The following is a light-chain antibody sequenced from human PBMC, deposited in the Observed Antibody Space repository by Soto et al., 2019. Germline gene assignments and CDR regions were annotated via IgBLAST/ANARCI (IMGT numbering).Light chain of an antibody. Sequence: SYELTQPPSVSVSPGQTASISCSGDKLGEKYTCWYQQKPGQSPLLVIYQDKKRPSGIPERFSGSNSGNTATLTISETQAVDEADYYCQTWDNSTVVFGGGTKLTVL. V-gene: IGLV3-1*01. J-gene: IGLJ2*01. CDR1: KLGEKY. CDR3: QTWDNSTVV. CDR2: QDK.